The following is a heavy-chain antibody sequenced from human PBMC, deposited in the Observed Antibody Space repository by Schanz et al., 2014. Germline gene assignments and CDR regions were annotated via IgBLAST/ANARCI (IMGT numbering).Heavy chain of an antibody. D-gene: IGHD3-10*01. CDR3: ARGRGFYDY. CDR1: GYTFSDYY. V-gene: IGHV1-69*04. J-gene: IGHJ4*02. Sequence: QVQLVQSGAEVKKPGASVKVSCKASGYTFSDYYIHWVRQAPGQGLEWMGRIIPILGIATYAQRFQGRVSITADTSTNTAYMELSSLTSEDTAVHYCARGRGFYDYWGQGTLVTVSS. CDR2: IIPILGIA.